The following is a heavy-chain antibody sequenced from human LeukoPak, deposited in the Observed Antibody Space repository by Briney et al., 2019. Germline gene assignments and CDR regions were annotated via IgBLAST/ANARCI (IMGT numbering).Heavy chain of an antibody. Sequence: GGSLRLSCAASGFTFSSYWMHWARQAPGKGLVWVSRINSDGSSTSYADSVKGRFTISRDNAKNTLYLQMNSLRAEDTAVYYCAREIAVAGLWYYFDYWGQGTLVTVSS. CDR1: GFTFSSYW. J-gene: IGHJ4*02. D-gene: IGHD6-19*01. CDR3: AREIAVAGLWYYFDY. CDR2: INSDGSST. V-gene: IGHV3-74*01.